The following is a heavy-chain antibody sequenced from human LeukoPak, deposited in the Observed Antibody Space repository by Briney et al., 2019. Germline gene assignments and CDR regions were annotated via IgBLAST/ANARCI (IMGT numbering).Heavy chain of an antibody. D-gene: IGHD3/OR15-3a*01. CDR3: AQGGLATYNWFDP. J-gene: IGHJ5*02. Sequence: PSETLSLTCTVSGGSISSGDYYWSWLRQPPGMGLEWIGDISYSGSTYYNPSLRSRLSISVDRSNNQFSLRLTSVTAADTAVYYCAQGGLATYNWFDPWGQGTLVIVSS. V-gene: IGHV4-30-4*01. CDR2: ISYSGST. CDR1: GGSISSGDYY.